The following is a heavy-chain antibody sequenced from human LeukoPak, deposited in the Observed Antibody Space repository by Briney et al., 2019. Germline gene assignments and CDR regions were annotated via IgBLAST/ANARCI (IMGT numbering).Heavy chain of an antibody. V-gene: IGHV3-23*01. CDR2: ISGGGART. D-gene: IGHD1-26*01. Sequence: GGSLRLSCAASGFNFRGYAMSWVRQAPGKGLEWVSAISGGGARTHYAESVRRRFTISRDNAQNTLHLQMNSLRAEDTAVYYCAKEVALGETNYLYYGMDVWGQGTTVTVSS. J-gene: IGHJ6*02. CDR3: AKEVALGETNYLYYGMDV. CDR1: GFNFRGYA.